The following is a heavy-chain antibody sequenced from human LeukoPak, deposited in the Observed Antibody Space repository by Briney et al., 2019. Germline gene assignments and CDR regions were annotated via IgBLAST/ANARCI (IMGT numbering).Heavy chain of an antibody. V-gene: IGHV4-59*01. CDR1: GDSISTYY. Sequence: PSETLSLTCTVSGDSISTYYWNWIRQPPGKRLEWIGHIHFSGDANYNPSLKSRVTISLDSAKNQFSLRLISVTAADTAVYYCARRVPMSSASATSNTWLDPWGQGTLVSVSP. J-gene: IGHJ5*02. D-gene: IGHD3-10*01. CDR3: ARRVPMSSASATSNTWLDP. CDR2: IHFSGDA.